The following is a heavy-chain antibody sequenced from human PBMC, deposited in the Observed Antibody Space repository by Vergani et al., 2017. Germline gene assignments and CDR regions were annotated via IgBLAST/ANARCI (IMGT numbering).Heavy chain of an antibody. CDR2: ISSNGGST. CDR1: GFTLSSYA. CDR3: ARVSRGLFDY. V-gene: IGHV3-64*01. D-gene: IGHD3-10*01. Sequence: EVQLVESGGGLVQPGGPLRLSCAASGFTLSSYAMHWVRQASGKGLEYVSAISSNGGSTYYANSVKGRFTISRDNSKNTLYLQMGSLRAEDMAVYYCARVSRGLFDYWGQGTLVTVSS. J-gene: IGHJ4*02.